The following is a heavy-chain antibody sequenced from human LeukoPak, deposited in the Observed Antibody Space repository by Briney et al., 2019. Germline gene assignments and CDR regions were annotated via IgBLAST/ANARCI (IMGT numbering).Heavy chain of an antibody. Sequence: SETLSLTCAVYGGSFSGYYWSWIRQPPGKGLEWIGEINHSGSTNYNPSLKSRVTISVDTSKNQFSLKLSSVTAADTAVYYCARRGSLRPAAAGYFDYWGQGTLVTVPS. CDR1: GGSFSGYY. CDR2: INHSGST. D-gene: IGHD6-13*01. CDR3: ARRGSLRPAAAGYFDY. J-gene: IGHJ4*02. V-gene: IGHV4-34*01.